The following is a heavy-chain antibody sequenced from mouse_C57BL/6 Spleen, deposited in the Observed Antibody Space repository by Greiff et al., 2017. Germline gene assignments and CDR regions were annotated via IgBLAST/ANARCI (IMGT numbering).Heavy chain of an antibody. Sequence: VQLQQPGAELVKPGASVKMSCKASGYTFTSYWITWVKQRPGQGLEWIGDIYPGSGSTNYNEKFKSKATLTVDTSSSTAYMQLSSLTSEDSAVDYCARSDYDYVDYAMDDWGQGTSVTVSS. J-gene: IGHJ4*01. CDR2: IYPGSGST. CDR1: GYTFTSYW. CDR3: ARSDYDYVDYAMDD. D-gene: IGHD2-4*01. V-gene: IGHV1-55*01.